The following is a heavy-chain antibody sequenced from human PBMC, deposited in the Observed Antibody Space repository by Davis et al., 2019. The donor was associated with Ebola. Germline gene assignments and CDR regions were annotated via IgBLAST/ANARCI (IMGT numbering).Heavy chain of an antibody. CDR3: AREEPWGRYFDWFHKGNYYGMDV. J-gene: IGHJ6*02. V-gene: IGHV1-18*01. Sequence: ASVTVSCKASGYTFTSYGISWVRQAPGQGLEWMGWISAYNGNTNYAQKLQGRVTMTTDTSTRTAYMELRSLRSDDTAVYYCAREEPWGRYFDWFHKGNYYGMDVWGQGTTVTVSS. CDR1: GYTFTSYG. CDR2: ISAYNGNT. D-gene: IGHD3-9*01.